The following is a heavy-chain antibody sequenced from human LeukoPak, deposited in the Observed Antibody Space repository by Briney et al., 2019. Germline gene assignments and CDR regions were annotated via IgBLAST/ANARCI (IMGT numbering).Heavy chain of an antibody. V-gene: IGHV3-23*01. CDR2: ISGSGGST. Sequence: GGSLRLSCAASGFTFSSYAMSWVRQAPGKGLEWVSAISGSGGSTYYADSVKGRFTISRDNSKNTLYLQMNSLRAEDTAVYYCARDSVARTKNIVGATVVDYWGQGTLVTVSS. J-gene: IGHJ4*02. CDR3: ARDSVARTKNIVGATVVDY. CDR1: GFTFSSYA. D-gene: IGHD1-26*01.